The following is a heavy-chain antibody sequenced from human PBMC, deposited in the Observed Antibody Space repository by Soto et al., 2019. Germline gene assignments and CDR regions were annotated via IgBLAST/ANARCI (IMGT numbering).Heavy chain of an antibody. J-gene: IGHJ6*02. Sequence: QVQLQESGPGLVKPSQTLSLTCTVSGGSISSGDYYWSWIRQPPGKGLEWIGYIYYSGSTYYNPSLNSRVTIPVDTSKHQFSLKLSSVTAADTAVYYCARDGGGYYYYGMDVWGQGTTVTVSS. CDR3: ARDGGGYYYYGMDV. D-gene: IGHD3-16*01. CDR1: GGSISSGDYY. CDR2: IYYSGST. V-gene: IGHV4-30-4*01.